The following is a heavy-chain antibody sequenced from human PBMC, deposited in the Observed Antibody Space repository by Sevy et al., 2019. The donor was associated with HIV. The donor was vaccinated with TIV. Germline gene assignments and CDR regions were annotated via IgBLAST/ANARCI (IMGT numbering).Heavy chain of an antibody. Sequence: GGSLRLSCVASQLRFEDSEMNWVRQVPGKGLQLVSGINWNAAATSYTDSVKGRFTISRDNAKNTLYLQMDSLRGEDTGLYFCAKEKSCGGACYYFDYWGQGALVTVSS. J-gene: IGHJ4*02. CDR3: AKEKSCGGACYYFDY. D-gene: IGHD2-21*02. CDR1: QLRFEDSE. CDR2: INWNAAAT. V-gene: IGHV3-20*04.